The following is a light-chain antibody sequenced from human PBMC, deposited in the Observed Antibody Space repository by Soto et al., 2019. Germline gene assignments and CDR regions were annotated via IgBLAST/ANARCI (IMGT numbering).Light chain of an antibody. CDR2: DVS. J-gene: IGLJ1*01. CDR1: SRDVYDYNY. Sequence: QSSLTQPRSVSGSPVQSVTISCTGTSRDVYDYNYVSWFQQHPGKDPKLMIYDVSERPSGVPDRFSGSKSGNTASLTISGLQAEDEADYYRCSYGGXFYVVGTGTKVXV. V-gene: IGLV2-11*01. CDR3: CSYGGXFYV.